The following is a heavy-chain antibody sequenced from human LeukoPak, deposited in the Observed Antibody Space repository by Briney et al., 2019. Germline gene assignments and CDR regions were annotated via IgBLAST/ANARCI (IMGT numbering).Heavy chain of an antibody. V-gene: IGHV4-39*01. CDR3: ARLLRTITVVPPLYYFDY. CDR2: IYDSGST. J-gene: IGHJ4*02. Sequence: SETLSLTCTVSGGSISSYYWSWIRQPPGKGLEWIGSIYDSGSTYYNPSLKSRVTISVDTSKNQFSLKLSSVTAADTAVYYCARLLRTITVVPPLYYFDYWGQGTLVTVSS. CDR1: GGSISSYY. D-gene: IGHD4-23*01.